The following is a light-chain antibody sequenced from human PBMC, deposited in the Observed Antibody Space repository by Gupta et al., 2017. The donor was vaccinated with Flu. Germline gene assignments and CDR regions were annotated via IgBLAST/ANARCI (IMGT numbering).Light chain of an antibody. CDR3: AAWDDSLNGAWV. J-gene: IGLJ3*02. V-gene: IGLV1-44*01. CDR2: SNN. CDR1: SSNIGSNT. Sequence: QSVLTQPPSASWPPGQRLTISCSGSSSNIGSNTVNWYQQLPGTAPKLLIYSNNQRPSGVPDRFSGSKSGTSASLAISGLQSEDEADYYCAAWDDSLNGAWVFGGGTKLTVL.